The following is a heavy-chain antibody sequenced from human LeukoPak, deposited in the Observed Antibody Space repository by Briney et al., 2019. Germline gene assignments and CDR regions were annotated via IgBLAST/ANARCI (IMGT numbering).Heavy chain of an antibody. CDR1: GGSISSGDYY. D-gene: IGHD1-26*01. CDR2: IYYSRST. CDR3: ARERSGGYSGFDY. V-gene: IGHV4-30-4*01. J-gene: IGHJ4*02. Sequence: PSETLSLTCTVSGGSISSGDYYWSWIRQPPGKGLEWIGYIYYSRSTYYNPSLKSRITISVDTSKNQFSLKLSSVTAADTAVYYCARERSGGYSGFDYWGQGTLVTVSS.